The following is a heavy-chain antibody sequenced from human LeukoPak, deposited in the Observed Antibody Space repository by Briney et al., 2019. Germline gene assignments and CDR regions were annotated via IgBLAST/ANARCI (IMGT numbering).Heavy chain of an antibody. CDR2: ISWNSGSI. CDR3: ARGDTYYDFWSGYYAYYYYGMDV. D-gene: IGHD3-3*01. CDR1: GFTFDDYA. V-gene: IGHV3-9*01. J-gene: IGHJ6*02. Sequence: GRSLRLSCAASGFTFDDYAMHWVRQAPGKGLEWVSGISWNSGSIGYADSVKGRFTISRDNAKNSLYLQMNSLRAEDTALYYCARGDTYYDFWSGYYAYYYYGMDVWGQGTTVTVSS.